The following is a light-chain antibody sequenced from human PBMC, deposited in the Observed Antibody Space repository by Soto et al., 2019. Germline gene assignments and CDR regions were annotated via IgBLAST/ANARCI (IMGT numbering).Light chain of an antibody. Sequence: QSVLAQPASVSGSPGQSITISCTGTSDDVGAYNSVSWYQQRPHKAPQVILYKGTQRPSGVSSRFSGSTSGNAASLTISGLQADDEADYFCCSSAPESTYVFGTGTKVTVL. J-gene: IGLJ1*01. CDR2: KGT. CDR3: CSSAPESTYV. V-gene: IGLV2-23*01. CDR1: SDDVGAYNS.